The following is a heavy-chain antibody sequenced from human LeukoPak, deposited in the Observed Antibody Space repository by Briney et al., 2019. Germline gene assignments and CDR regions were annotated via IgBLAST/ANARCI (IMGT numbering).Heavy chain of an antibody. Sequence: GGSLRLSCAASGFTFSDYYMSWIRQAPGKGLEWVSYISSSGSTKYYADSVKGRFTISRDNAKDSLYLQMNSLRAEDTAVYYCARDSGAYYYDSSGYYYDAFDIWGQGTMVTVSS. V-gene: IGHV3-11*04. CDR1: GFTFSDYY. J-gene: IGHJ3*02. D-gene: IGHD3-22*01. CDR3: ARDSGAYYYDSSGYYYDAFDI. CDR2: ISSSGSTK.